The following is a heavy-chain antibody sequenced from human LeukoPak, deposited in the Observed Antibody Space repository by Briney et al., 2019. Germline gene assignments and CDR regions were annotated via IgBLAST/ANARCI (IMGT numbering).Heavy chain of an antibody. J-gene: IGHJ4*02. CDR1: GFTFSSYA. CDR3: ARGYYYDSSGYYYGDY. D-gene: IGHD3-22*01. CDR2: ISYDGSNK. Sequence: GGSLRLYCAASGFTFSSYAMHWVRQAPGKGLEWVAVISYDGSNKYYADSVKGRFTISRDDSKNTLYLQMNSLRAEDTAVYYCARGYYYDSSGYYYGDYWGQGTLVTVSS. V-gene: IGHV3-30-3*01.